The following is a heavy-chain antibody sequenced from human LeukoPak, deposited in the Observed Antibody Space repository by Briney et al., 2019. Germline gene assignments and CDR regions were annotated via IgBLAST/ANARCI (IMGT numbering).Heavy chain of an antibody. CDR1: GFTFSSYW. CDR2: IWYDGSNE. V-gene: IGHV3-33*08. CDR3: AREAGYDTGGYPRDY. Sequence: GGSLRLSCVASGFTFSSYWMHWVRQAPGKGLECVALIWYDGSNEFYADSVRGRFTISRDNSKNTLYLQMNSLRAEDTAIYYCAREAGYDTGGYPRDYWGQGTLVTVSS. J-gene: IGHJ4*02. D-gene: IGHD2-8*02.